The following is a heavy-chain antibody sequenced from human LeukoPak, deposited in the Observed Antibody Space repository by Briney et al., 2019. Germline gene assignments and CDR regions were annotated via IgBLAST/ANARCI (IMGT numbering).Heavy chain of an antibody. CDR2: IYYSGTT. Sequence: SETLSLTCTVSGGSISSYYWSWLREPPGKGLEWLAYIYYSGTTKYNASPKSRVTMSVDTSKNQFSLKLSSVTAADTAVYYCARMVRGVIDAFEIWGQGTMVTVSS. D-gene: IGHD3-10*01. CDR1: GGSISSYY. J-gene: IGHJ3*02. V-gene: IGHV4-59*01. CDR3: ARMVRGVIDAFEI.